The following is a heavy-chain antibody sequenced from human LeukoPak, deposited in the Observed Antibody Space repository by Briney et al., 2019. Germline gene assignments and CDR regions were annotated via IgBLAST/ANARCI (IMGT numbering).Heavy chain of an antibody. CDR3: AQLPVAGFDY. V-gene: IGHV3-30*04. CDR2: ISYDGSNK. CDR1: GFTFSSYA. D-gene: IGHD6-19*01. J-gene: IGHJ4*02. Sequence: GGFLRLSYAASGFTFSSYAMHWVRQAPGKGLEWVAVISYDGSNKYYADSVKGRFTISRDNSKNTLYLQMNSLRAEDTAVYYCAQLPVAGFDYWGQGTLVTVSS.